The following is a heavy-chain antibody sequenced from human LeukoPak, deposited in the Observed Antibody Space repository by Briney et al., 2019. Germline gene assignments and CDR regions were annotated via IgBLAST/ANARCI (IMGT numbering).Heavy chain of an antibody. CDR3: ARDRAVAANYFDY. CDR1: GFTFSSYA. V-gene: IGHV3-30*09. D-gene: IGHD6-19*01. J-gene: IGHJ4*02. Sequence: TGGSLRLSCAASGFTFSSYAMHWVRQAPGKGLEWVAVISYDGSNKYYADSVKGRFAISRDNSKNTLYLQMNSLRAEDTAVYYCARDRAVAANYFDYWGQGTLVTVSS. CDR2: ISYDGSNK.